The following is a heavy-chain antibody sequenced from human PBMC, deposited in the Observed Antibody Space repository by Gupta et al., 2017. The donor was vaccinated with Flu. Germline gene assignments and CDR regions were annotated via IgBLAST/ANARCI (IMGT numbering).Heavy chain of an antibody. D-gene: IGHD2-21*02. CDR3: TKDLCGGNCYSAFDS. J-gene: IGHJ4*02. V-gene: IGHV3-23*01. CDR2: INSGGKT. Sequence: GLEWVSNINSGGKTYYADSVKGRFTISRDNSKNMLYLQMNSLRVDDTAVYFCTKDLCGGNCYSAFDSWGLGALVTVSS.